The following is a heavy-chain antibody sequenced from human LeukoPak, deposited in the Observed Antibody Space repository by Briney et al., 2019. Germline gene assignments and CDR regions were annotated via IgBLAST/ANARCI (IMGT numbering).Heavy chain of an antibody. Sequence: ASVNVSCKASGSTFTAYFMHWVRQAPGQGLEWRGWINPNSGGTKYAQKFQGRVTMTRDTSISTAYMDLTGLRSDDTAIYYCARVGVEMATMYYFDYWGQGTLVTVSS. V-gene: IGHV1-2*02. D-gene: IGHD5-24*01. J-gene: IGHJ4*02. CDR2: INPNSGGT. CDR3: ARVGVEMATMYYFDY. CDR1: GSTFTAYF.